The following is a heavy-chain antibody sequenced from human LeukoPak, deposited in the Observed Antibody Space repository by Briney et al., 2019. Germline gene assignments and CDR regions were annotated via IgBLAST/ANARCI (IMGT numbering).Heavy chain of an antibody. D-gene: IGHD3-10*01. J-gene: IGHJ4*02. V-gene: IGHV1-24*01. CDR1: GYTLTELS. CDR3: ATGLKYYYGSGDNY. Sequence: ASAKVSCKVSGYTLTELSMHWVRQAPGKGLEWMGGFDPEDGETIYAQKFQGRVTMTEDTSTDTAYMELSSLRSEDTAVYYCATGLKYYYGSGDNYWGQGTLVTVSS. CDR2: FDPEDGET.